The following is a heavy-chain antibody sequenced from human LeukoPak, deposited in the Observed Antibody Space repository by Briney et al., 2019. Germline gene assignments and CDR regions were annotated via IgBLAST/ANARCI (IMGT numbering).Heavy chain of an antibody. CDR1: GYTFTSYG. CDR3: ARGSFIPIGNWFDP. V-gene: IGHV1-69*13. D-gene: IGHD3-9*01. Sequence: SVKVSCKASGYTFTSYGISWARQAPGQGLEWMGGIIPIFGTANYAQKFQGRVTITADESTSTAYMELSSLRSEDTAVYYCARGSFIPIGNWFDPWGQGTLVTVSS. J-gene: IGHJ5*02. CDR2: IIPIFGTA.